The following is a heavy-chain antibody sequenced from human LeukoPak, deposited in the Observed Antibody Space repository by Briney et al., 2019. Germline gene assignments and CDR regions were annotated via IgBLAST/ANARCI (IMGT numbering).Heavy chain of an antibody. Sequence: SETLSLTCTISGGSISNYYWNWIRQPPGKGLQWIGYTYDRGGTSYNPSLESRVTVSMDTSNNQFSLKVTSVTAADTAVYYCAGGVVTATYFDYWGQGTLVTVSS. D-gene: IGHD2-21*02. CDR3: AGGVVTATYFDY. CDR1: GGSISNYY. CDR2: TYDRGGT. V-gene: IGHV4-59*01. J-gene: IGHJ4*02.